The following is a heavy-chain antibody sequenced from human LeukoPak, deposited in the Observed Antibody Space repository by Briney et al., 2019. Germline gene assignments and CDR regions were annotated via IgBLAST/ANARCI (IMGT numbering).Heavy chain of an antibody. J-gene: IGHJ4*02. CDR1: GFTFATST. V-gene: IGHV1-58*01. CDR2: IVVESGET. CDR3: ARVGVNTFLPQD. D-gene: IGHD3-10*01. Sequence: SVKVSCKASGFTFATSTVQWVRQARGQRLEWIGWIVVESGETNYAQKFQERVAITRDKSTNTAYMEVSSLRSEDTAVYYCARVGVNTFLPQDWGQGTLVTVSS.